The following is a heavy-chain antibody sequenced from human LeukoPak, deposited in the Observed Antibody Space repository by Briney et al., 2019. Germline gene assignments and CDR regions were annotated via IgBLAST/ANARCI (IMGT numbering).Heavy chain of an antibody. J-gene: IGHJ4*02. CDR1: GFTFSSYA. V-gene: IGHV3-30-3*01. Sequence: GGSLRLSCAASGFTFSSYAMHWVRQAPGKGLEWVAVISYDGSNKYYADSVKGRFTISRDNSKNTLYLQMNSLRAEDTAVYYCARRQLYFDYWGQGTLVTVSS. CDR3: ARRQLYFDY. D-gene: IGHD5-18*01. CDR2: ISYDGSNK.